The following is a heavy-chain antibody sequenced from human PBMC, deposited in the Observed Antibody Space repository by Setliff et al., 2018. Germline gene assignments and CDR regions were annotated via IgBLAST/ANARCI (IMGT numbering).Heavy chain of an antibody. J-gene: IGHJ4*02. CDR1: GGTFSSYA. V-gene: IGHV1-69*06. CDR2: IIPIFGTA. Sequence: SVKVSCKASGGTFSSYAISWVRQAPGQGLEWMGGIIPIFGTANYAQKFQGRVTITADKSTSTAYMGLSSLRSEDTAVYYCARGVYCSGGSCEGNDYWGQGTLVTVSS. CDR3: ARGVYCSGGSCEGNDY. D-gene: IGHD2-15*01.